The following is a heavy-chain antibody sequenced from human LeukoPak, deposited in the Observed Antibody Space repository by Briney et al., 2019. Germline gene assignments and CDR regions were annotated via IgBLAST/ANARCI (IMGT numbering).Heavy chain of an antibody. CDR2: FDPEDGET. V-gene: IGHV1-24*01. D-gene: IGHD5-18*01. J-gene: IGHJ1*01. CDR1: GYTLTELS. Sequence: ASVKVSCKVSGYTLTELSMHWVRQAPGKGLEWMGGFDPEDGETIYAQKFQGRVTMTEDTSTDTAYMELSSLRSEDTAVYYCATVPSGTAMVNHFQHWGRGTLVTVSS. CDR3: ATVPSGTAMVNHFQH.